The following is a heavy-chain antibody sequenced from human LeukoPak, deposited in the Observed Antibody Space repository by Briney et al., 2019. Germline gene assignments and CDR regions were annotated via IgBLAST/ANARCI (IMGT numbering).Heavy chain of an antibody. CDR2: IYYSGST. D-gene: IGHD3-22*01. J-gene: IGHJ4*02. V-gene: IGHV4-59*06. CDR3: ARGGDSSGYPYYFDY. CDR1: GGSISSYY. Sequence: SETLSLTCTVSGGSISSYYWSWIRQPPGKGLEWIGYIYYSGSTYYNPSLKSRVTISVDTSKNQFSLKLSSVTAADTAVYYCARGGDSSGYPYYFDYWGQGTLVTVSS.